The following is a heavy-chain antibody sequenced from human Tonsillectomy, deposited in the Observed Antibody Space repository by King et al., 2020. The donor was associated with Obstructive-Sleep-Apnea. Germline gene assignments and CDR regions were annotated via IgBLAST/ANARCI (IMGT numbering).Heavy chain of an antibody. V-gene: IGHV5-10-1*03. J-gene: IGHJ4*02. CDR3: AITAPQEHFDH. CDR1: GFVFITYW. D-gene: IGHD1-1*01. Sequence: QLVQSGTEVKKSGESLRISCQTSGFVFITYWISWLRQTPGKGLEWLGRIDPRDSETNYSPSFQGHVTISADRSSASVFLQWSSLTTSDTAIYYCAITAPQEHFDHWGQGTLVTVSS. CDR2: IDPRDSET.